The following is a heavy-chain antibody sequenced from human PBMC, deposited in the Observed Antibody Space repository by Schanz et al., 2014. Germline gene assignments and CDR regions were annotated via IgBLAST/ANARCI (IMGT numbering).Heavy chain of an antibody. D-gene: IGHD6-6*01. CDR2: IKQDGIEK. CDR3: AKIWKGHPIEVRPGWSDGMDV. V-gene: IGHV3-7*03. CDR1: GFTFGNFF. J-gene: IGHJ6*02. Sequence: EVQLVESGGGLVQPGGSLRLSCAASGFTFGNFFMSWVRQAPGKGLEWVANIKQDGIEKYYVDSVKGRFTISRDNAKNSLYLQMNSLRAEDTAVYYCAKIWKGHPIEVRPGWSDGMDVWGQGTTVTVSS.